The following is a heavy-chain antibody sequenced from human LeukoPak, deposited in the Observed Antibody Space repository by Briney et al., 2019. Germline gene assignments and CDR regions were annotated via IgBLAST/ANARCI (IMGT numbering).Heavy chain of an antibody. Sequence: SVKVSCKASGGTFGSYAISWVRQAPGQGLEWMGGIIPIFGTANYAQKFQGRVTITTDESTSTAYMELSSLRSEDTAVYYCARGGQLLYSGPALNYYMDVWGKGTTVTVSS. CDR2: IIPIFGTA. CDR3: ARGGQLLYSGPALNYYMDV. V-gene: IGHV1-69*05. CDR1: GGTFGSYA. D-gene: IGHD2-2*02. J-gene: IGHJ6*03.